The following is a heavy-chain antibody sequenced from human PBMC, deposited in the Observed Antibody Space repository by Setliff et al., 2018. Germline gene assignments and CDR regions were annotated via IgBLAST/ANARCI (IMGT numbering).Heavy chain of an antibody. CDR1: GASISSGSYY. V-gene: IGHV4-61*02. D-gene: IGHD1-26*01. CDR3: ARDNPILGATDY. Sequence: SETLSLTCAVSGASISSGSYYWSWIRQPAGKGLEWVGRLHSSGSTNYNPSLKNRVSISMDTSKNHFSLELSSLTAADTALYFCARDNPILGATDYWGQGTLVTVSS. CDR2: LHSSGST. J-gene: IGHJ4*02.